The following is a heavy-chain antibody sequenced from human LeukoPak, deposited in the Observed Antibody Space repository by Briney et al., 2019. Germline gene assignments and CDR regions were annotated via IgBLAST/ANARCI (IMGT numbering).Heavy chain of an antibody. CDR2: INSDGSTT. CDR1: GFSFSSNW. Sequence: PGGSLRLSCAASGFSFSSNWMHWVRQPPGKGLVWVSLINSDGSTTTYADSVKGRFTISRDNAKNTLYLQMNSLRAEDTAVYYCATAGINSDSNDYWGQGTLLTVSS. J-gene: IGHJ4*02. D-gene: IGHD2/OR15-2a*01. V-gene: IGHV3-74*01. CDR3: ATAGINSDSNDY.